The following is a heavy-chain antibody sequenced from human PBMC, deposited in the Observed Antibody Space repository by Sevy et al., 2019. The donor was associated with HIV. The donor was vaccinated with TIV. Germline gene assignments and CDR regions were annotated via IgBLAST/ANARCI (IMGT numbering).Heavy chain of an antibody. CDR2: ISSSSYI. V-gene: IGHV3-21*01. CDR3: ARDLPETEGIAARPLYYYYGMDV. Sequence: GGSLRLSCAASGFTFSSYSMNWVRQAPGKGLEWVSSISSSSYIYYADSVKGRFTISRDNAKNSLYLQMNSLRAEVTAVYYCARDLPETEGIAARPLYYYYGMDVWGQGTTVTVSS. D-gene: IGHD6-6*01. J-gene: IGHJ6*02. CDR1: GFTFSSYS.